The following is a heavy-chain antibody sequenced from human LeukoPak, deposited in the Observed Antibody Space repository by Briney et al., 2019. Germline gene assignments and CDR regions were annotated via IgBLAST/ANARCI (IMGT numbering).Heavy chain of an antibody. Sequence: GGSLRLSCAASGFTFRNYGMQWVRQAPGKGLEWVAVISYEASTTYYADSVKGRFTISRDNAKNSLYLQMNSLRAEDTAVYYCAELGITMIGGVWGKGTTVTISS. V-gene: IGHV3-30*18. CDR2: ISYEASTT. CDR3: AELGITMIGGV. CDR1: GFTFRNYG. J-gene: IGHJ6*04. D-gene: IGHD3-10*02.